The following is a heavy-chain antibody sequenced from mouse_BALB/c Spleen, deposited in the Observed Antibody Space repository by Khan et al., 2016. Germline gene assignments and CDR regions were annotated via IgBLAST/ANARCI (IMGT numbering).Heavy chain of an antibody. CDR2: FYPLSGNI. D-gene: IGHD2-1*01. J-gene: IGHJ4*01. CDR3: ARQDRNRHYAMDY. V-gene: IGHV1-62-2*01. Sequence: QVQLQQSGPGLVKPGASVKLSCKASGYTFTKYVIHWVKQGPGQGLEWMGWFYPLSGNIKYNEKFKGKATFTADTSASTVDMELSRFTSEDSAVYFCARQDRNRHYAMDYWGRGTSVTVSS. CDR1: GYTFTKYV.